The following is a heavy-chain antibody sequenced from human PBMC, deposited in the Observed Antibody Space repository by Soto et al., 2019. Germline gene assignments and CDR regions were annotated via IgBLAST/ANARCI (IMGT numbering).Heavy chain of an antibody. CDR3: ARDLYSSSARYFDY. Sequence: EVQLVESGGGLVKPGGSLRLSCAASGFTFSSYSMNWVHQAPGKGLEWVSSISSSSSYIYYADSVKGRFTISRDNAKNSLYLQMNSLRAEDTAVYYCARDLYSSSARYFDYWGPGTLVTVSS. CDR1: GFTFSSYS. V-gene: IGHV3-21*01. CDR2: ISSSSSYI. J-gene: IGHJ4*02. D-gene: IGHD6-6*01.